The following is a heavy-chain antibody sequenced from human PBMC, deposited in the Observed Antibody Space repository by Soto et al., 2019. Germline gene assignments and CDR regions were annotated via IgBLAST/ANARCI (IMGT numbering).Heavy chain of an antibody. CDR1: GLIFSDYG. J-gene: IGHJ1*01. CDR3: ATSSGYH. D-gene: IGHD6-19*01. CDR2: IWDDGTNE. Sequence: QVQLVESGGGVVQPGRSLRLSCAASGLIFSDYGMNWVRQAPHKGLGLVATIWDDGTNEYYVDSVKGRFTISRDNSRSTLFLQMSSLRVDDTAMYYCATSSGYHWGQGTLVTVSS. V-gene: IGHV3-33*01.